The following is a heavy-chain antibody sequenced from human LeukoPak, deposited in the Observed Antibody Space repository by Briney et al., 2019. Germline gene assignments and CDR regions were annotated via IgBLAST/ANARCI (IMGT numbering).Heavy chain of an antibody. Sequence: GGSLRLSCAASGFSFGGFGMNWVRQAPGKGLEWISYIGSSGSAGGNIYYAVSVKGRSTVSRDNAKDSLFLQMNSLQDADTAVYYCARAPTPYFTYYMDVWGKGTTVTVSS. CDR1: GFSFGGFG. V-gene: IGHV3-48*02. CDR3: ARAPTPYFTYYMDV. CDR2: IGSSGSAGGNI. J-gene: IGHJ6*03. D-gene: IGHD2-21*01.